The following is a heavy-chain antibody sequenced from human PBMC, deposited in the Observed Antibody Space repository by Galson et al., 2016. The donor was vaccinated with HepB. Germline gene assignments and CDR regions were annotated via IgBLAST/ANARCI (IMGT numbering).Heavy chain of an antibody. Sequence: SLSLSCAASGCTFSSHGIHWIRQAPGKGLEWVAFIPPDGSQQYYPDSVKGRFTISRDNSKNTLKLQMNSLRDEDTAVYYCVQDPAAGLGRYWSDNWFDTWGLGALVTVSS. CDR3: VQDPAAGLGRYWSDNWFDT. V-gene: IGHV3-30*18. CDR2: IPPDGSQQ. J-gene: IGHJ5*02. D-gene: IGHD2-21*01. CDR1: GCTFSSHG.